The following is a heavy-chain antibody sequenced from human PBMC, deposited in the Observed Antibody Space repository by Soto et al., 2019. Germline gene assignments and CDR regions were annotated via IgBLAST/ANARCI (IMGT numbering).Heavy chain of an antibody. J-gene: IGHJ6*02. CDR1: GFTFSSYA. CDR3: AKDGGYSYGYSPRYYYGMDV. CDR2: ISGSGGST. V-gene: IGHV3-23*01. Sequence: RLFCAASGFTFSSYAMSWVRQAPGKGLEWVSAISGSGGSTYYADSVKGRFTISRDNSKNTLYLQMNSLRAEDTAVYYCAKDGGYSYGYSPRYYYGMDVWGQGTMVTVSS. D-gene: IGHD5-18*01.